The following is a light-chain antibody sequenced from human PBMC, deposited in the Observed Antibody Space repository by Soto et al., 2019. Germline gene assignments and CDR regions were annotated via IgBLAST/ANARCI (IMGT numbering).Light chain of an antibody. CDR1: QSVSSN. CDR2: GAS. V-gene: IGKV3-15*01. Sequence: EIVMTQSPGTLSVSPGERATLSCRASQSVSSNLAWYQQKPGQAPRLLIYGASTRATGIPARFSGSGSGTEFTLTISSLQSEDFAVYYCQQYSIWRTFGQGTKVDIK. CDR3: QQYSIWRT. J-gene: IGKJ1*01.